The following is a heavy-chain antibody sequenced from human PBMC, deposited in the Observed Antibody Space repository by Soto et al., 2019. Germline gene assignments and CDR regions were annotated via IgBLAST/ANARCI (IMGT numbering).Heavy chain of an antibody. CDR2: ISYDGSNK. J-gene: IGHJ3*02. Sequence: GGSLRLSCAASGFTFSSYGVRCVPQAPGKGLEWVAVISYDGSNKYYADSVKGRFTISRDNSKNTLYLQMNSLRAEDTAVYYCANGGGNIVVVVAARDAFAIWGQGTMVTV. V-gene: IGHV3-30*18. D-gene: IGHD2-15*01. CDR3: ANGGGNIVVVVAARDAFAI. CDR1: GFTFSSYG.